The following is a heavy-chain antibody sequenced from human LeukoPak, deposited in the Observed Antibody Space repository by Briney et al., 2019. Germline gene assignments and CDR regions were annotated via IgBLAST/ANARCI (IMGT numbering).Heavy chain of an antibody. J-gene: IGHJ1*01. D-gene: IGHD3-22*01. CDR2: ISGSGGST. CDR3: AKDTMIVVVPVSFDNGYFQH. V-gene: IGHV3-23*01. Sequence: PGGSLRLSCAASGFTFRSYAMSWVRQAPGKGLEWVSAISGSGGSTYYADSVKGRFTISRDNSKNTLYLQMNSLRAEDTAVYYCAKDTMIVVVPVSFDNGYFQHWGQGTLVTVSS. CDR1: GFTFRSYA.